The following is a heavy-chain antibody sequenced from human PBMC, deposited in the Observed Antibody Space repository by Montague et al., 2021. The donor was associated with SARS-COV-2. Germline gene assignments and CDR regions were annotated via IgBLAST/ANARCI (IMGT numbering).Heavy chain of an antibody. V-gene: IGHV2-70*01. J-gene: IGHJ5*02. CDR1: GFSLSTSGMC. CDR3: APLGFDSRSYYTPHNWFDP. Sequence: PALVKPTQTLTLTCTFSGFSLSTSGMCVSWIRQPPGKALEWLALIDWDDDKYYSTSLKTRLTISKDTSKNQVVLTMTNMDPVDTATYYCAPLGFDSRSYYTPHNWFDPWGQGILVTVSS. CDR2: IDWDDDK. D-gene: IGHD3-10*01.